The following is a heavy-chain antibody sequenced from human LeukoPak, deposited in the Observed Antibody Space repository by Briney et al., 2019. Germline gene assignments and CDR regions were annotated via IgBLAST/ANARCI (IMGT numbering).Heavy chain of an antibody. Sequence: SETLSLTCAVYGGSFSGYYWSWIRQPPGKGLEWIGEINHSGRTNYNPSLKSRVTISVDTSKNQFSLRLSSVTAADTAVYYCASAYYDSSAPYYFDYWGQGTLVTVSS. J-gene: IGHJ4*02. D-gene: IGHD3-22*01. CDR3: ASAYYDSSAPYYFDY. CDR2: INHSGRT. CDR1: GGSFSGYY. V-gene: IGHV4-34*01.